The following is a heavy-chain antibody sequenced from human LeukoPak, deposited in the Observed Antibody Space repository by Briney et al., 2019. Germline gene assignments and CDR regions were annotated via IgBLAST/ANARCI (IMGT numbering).Heavy chain of an antibody. CDR1: GFTFSSYA. V-gene: IGHV3-23*01. CDR2: ISGSGGST. J-gene: IGHJ6*03. Sequence: PGGSLRLSCAAPGFTFSSYAMSWVRQAPGKGLEWVSAISGSGGSTDYADSVKGRFTISRDNSKNTLYLQMNSLRAEDTAVYYCAKDFMVPSDYYMDVWGKGTTVTVSS. CDR3: AKDFMVPSDYYMDV. D-gene: IGHD3-10*01.